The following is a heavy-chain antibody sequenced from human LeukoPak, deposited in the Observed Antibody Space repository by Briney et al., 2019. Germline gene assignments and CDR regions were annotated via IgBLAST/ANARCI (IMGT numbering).Heavy chain of an antibody. Sequence: ASVKVSCKASGGTFSSYAISWVRQAPGQGLEWMGGIIPIFGTANYAQKFQGRVTITADESTSTAYMELSSLRSEDTAVYYCARSSGGPFYYCYGMDVWGQGTTVTVSS. CDR1: GGTFSSYA. J-gene: IGHJ6*02. CDR2: IIPIFGTA. D-gene: IGHD3-16*01. V-gene: IGHV1-69*13. CDR3: ARSSGGPFYYCYGMDV.